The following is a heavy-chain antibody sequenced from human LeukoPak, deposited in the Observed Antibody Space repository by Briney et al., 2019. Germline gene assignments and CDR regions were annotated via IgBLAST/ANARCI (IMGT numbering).Heavy chain of an antibody. CDR1: GYTFTSYG. Sequence: GASVKVSCKASGYTFTSYGISWVRQAPGQGLEWMGWISAYNGNTNYAQKLQGRVTMTTDTSTSTAYMELRSLRSDDTAVYYCARESRAPDFYDSSGYYYCPFDYWGQGTLVTVSS. D-gene: IGHD3-22*01. CDR3: ARESRAPDFYDSSGYYYCPFDY. J-gene: IGHJ4*02. V-gene: IGHV1-18*01. CDR2: ISAYNGNT.